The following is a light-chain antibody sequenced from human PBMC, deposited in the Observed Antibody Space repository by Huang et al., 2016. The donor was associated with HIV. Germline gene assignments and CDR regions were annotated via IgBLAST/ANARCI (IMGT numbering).Light chain of an antibody. V-gene: IGKV1-6*02. J-gene: IGKJ5*01. Sequence: AIQMTQSPSSLSASVGDRVTITCRASQGIRVDLGWFQQKPGKAPTLLIYAASTLQSGVPSRVSGSASGTDFFTLTISNLQPEDFATYYCLQDYNYPITFGQGTRLEIK. CDR2: AAS. CDR3: LQDYNYPIT. CDR1: QGIRVD.